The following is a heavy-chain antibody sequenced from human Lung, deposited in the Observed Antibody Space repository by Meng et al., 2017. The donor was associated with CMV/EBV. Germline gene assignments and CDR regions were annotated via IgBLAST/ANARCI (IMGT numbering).Heavy chain of an antibody. D-gene: IGHD5-18*01. V-gene: IGHV4-30-4*08. J-gene: IGHJ4*02. Sequence: VQLEESGPGRVKPSQTLSLTCLVSGGSISIVDYYWSWIRQPPGKGLEWIGYIYYSGSTYYNPSLKSRVTISVDTSKNQFSLKLSSVTAADTAVYYCARALDTAMVTFDYWGQGTLVTVSS. CDR1: GGSISIVDYY. CDR2: IYYSGST. CDR3: ARALDTAMVTFDY.